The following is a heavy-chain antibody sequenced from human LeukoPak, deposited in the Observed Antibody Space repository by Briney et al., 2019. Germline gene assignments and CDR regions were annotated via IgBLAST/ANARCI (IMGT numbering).Heavy chain of an antibody. D-gene: IGHD5-18*01. J-gene: IGHJ4*02. CDR3: ARLRWIPLWLPWPPPPEFDY. Sequence: PSETLSLTCTVSGGSISSSSYYWGWIRQPPGKGLEWIGSIYYSGSTSYNPSLKSRVTISVDTSKNQFSLKLSSVTSAETAVYYCARLRWIPLWLPWPPPPEFDYWGQGTLVTVSS. CDR2: IYYSGST. V-gene: IGHV4-39*01. CDR1: GGSISSSSYY.